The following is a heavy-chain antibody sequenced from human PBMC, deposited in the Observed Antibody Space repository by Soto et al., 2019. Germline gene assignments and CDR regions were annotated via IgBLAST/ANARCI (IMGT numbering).Heavy chain of an antibody. J-gene: IGHJ4*02. CDR1: GFQFSRYS. CDR3: AKERSSGWSFDY. CDR2: ASDHDI. V-gene: IGHV3-48*01. Sequence: GGSLRLSCAASGFQFSRYSMNWVLQALGKGLEWVSYASDHDISYADSVRGRFTISRDTAKNSLYLQMNSLRAEDTAVFYCAKERSSGWSFDYWGQGTQVTVSS. D-gene: IGHD6-19*01.